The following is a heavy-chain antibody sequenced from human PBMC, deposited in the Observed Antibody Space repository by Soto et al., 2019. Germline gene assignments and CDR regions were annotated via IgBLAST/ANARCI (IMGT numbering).Heavy chain of an antibody. J-gene: IGHJ5*02. D-gene: IGHD4-4*01. CDR2: IYYSGST. Sequence: SETLSLTCTVSGGSISSGGYYWSWIRQHPGKGLEWIGYIYYSGSTYYNPSLKSRVTISVDMSKNQFSLKLSSVTAADRAVYYCARVEYINYVINWFDPWGQGTLVTVSS. CDR3: ARVEYINYVINWFDP. CDR1: GGSISSGGYY. V-gene: IGHV4-31*03.